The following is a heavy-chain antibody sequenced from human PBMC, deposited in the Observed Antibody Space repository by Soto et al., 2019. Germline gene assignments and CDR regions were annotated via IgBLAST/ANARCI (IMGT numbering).Heavy chain of an antibody. J-gene: IGHJ6*02. CDR1: GFTFSDYY. CDR3: ARDPYYDALTGSSYYGMDV. Sequence: PGGSLRLSCAPSGFTFSDYYMSWIRQAPGKGLEWISVITCSGSNIYYADSVKGRFTISRDNSKNTLYLQMNSLRTEDTAVYYCARDPYYDALTGSSYYGMDVWGQGTTVTVSS. CDR2: ITCSGSNI. D-gene: IGHD3-9*01. V-gene: IGHV3-11*04.